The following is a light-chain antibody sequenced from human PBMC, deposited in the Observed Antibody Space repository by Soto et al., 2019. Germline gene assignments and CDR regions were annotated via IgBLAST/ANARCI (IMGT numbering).Light chain of an antibody. CDR3: QQYHNWVT. J-gene: IGKJ4*01. Sequence: EIVMTQSPATLSVSPGARATLSCRASQSVSSNLAWYQHKPGQAPRLLIYGASTRATGIPARFSGSGSGTEFTLTISSLQSEDFAVYYCQQYHNWVTFGGGTKVDIK. CDR1: QSVSSN. V-gene: IGKV3D-15*01. CDR2: GAS.